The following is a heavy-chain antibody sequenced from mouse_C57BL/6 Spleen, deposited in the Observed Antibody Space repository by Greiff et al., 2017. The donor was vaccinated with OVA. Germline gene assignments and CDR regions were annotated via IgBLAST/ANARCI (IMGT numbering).Heavy chain of an antibody. CDR3: ARGNYSNYGAMDY. Sequence: EVNVVESGGGLVKPGGSLKLSCAASGFTFSSYAMSWVRQTPEKRLEWVATISDGGSYTYYPDNVKGRFTISRDNAKNNLYLQMSHLKSEDTAMYYCARGNYSNYGAMDYWGQGTSVTVSS. CDR2: ISDGGSYT. CDR1: GFTFSSYA. V-gene: IGHV5-4*03. J-gene: IGHJ4*01. D-gene: IGHD2-5*01.